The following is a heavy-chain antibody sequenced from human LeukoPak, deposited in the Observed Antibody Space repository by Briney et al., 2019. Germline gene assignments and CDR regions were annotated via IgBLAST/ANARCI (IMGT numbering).Heavy chain of an antibody. CDR2: ISYDGSNK. CDR1: GFTFSSYG. CDR3: AKDSGTYGDRSWLDY. D-gene: IGHD4-17*01. Sequence: PGGSLRLSCAASGFTFSSYGMHWVRQAPGKGLEWVAVISYDGSNKYYADSVKGRFTISRDNSKNTLYLQMNSLRAEDTPVYYCAKDSGTYGDRSWLDYWGQGTLVTVSS. J-gene: IGHJ4*02. V-gene: IGHV3-30*18.